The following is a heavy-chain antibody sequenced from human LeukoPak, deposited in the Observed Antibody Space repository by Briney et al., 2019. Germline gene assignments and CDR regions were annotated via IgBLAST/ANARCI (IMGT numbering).Heavy chain of an antibody. CDR1: GFTFSSYE. CDR2: ISSSGSTI. Sequence: GGSLRLSCAASGFTFSSYEMNWVRQAPGKGLEWVSYISSSGSTIYYADSVKGRFTISRDNAKNSLYLQMNSRRAEDTPVYYCARERPEIDYWGQGTLVTVSS. J-gene: IGHJ4*02. V-gene: IGHV3-48*03. CDR3: ARERPEIDY.